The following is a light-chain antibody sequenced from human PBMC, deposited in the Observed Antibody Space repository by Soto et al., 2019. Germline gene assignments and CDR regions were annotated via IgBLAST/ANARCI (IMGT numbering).Light chain of an antibody. CDR3: ATWDDDRKGV. CDR2: TNN. Sequence: QSVLTQPPSVSGTPGQRIIISCSGSTSNIESHSVNWYQQVPGTAPKLLIVTNNQRPSGVPDRFSGSKSGASASLAISGLQSEDEATYYCATWDDDRKGVFGTGTKVTVL. V-gene: IGLV1-44*01. J-gene: IGLJ1*01. CDR1: TSNIESHS.